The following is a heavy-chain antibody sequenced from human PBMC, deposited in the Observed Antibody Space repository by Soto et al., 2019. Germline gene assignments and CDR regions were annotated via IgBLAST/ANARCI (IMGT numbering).Heavy chain of an antibody. D-gene: IGHD2-2*01. CDR2: IHHSGNT. V-gene: IGHV4-30-2*01. Sequence: PSETLSLTCAVSGGSISSGAYSWSWIRQAPGKGLEWIGYIHHSGNTYYNPSLKSRVIISVDRSKNQFSLKLNSVTAADTAVYYCSARYCGTTSCYASNWARGTLVTVS. J-gene: IGHJ4*02. CDR1: GGSISSGAYS. CDR3: SARYCGTTSCYASN.